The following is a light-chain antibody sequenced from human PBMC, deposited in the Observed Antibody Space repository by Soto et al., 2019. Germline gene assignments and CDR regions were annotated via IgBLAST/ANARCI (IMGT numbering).Light chain of an antibody. Sequence: EIVMTQSPATLSVSPGERATLSCRASQSVSSNLAWYQQKPGQAPRLLIYGASTRATGIPARLSGRGSGTEFSLTISSLQSEDFAVYYSEQYNNWPPYTFGQGTKLEIK. V-gene: IGKV3-15*01. J-gene: IGKJ2*01. CDR3: EQYNNWPPYT. CDR1: QSVSSN. CDR2: GAS.